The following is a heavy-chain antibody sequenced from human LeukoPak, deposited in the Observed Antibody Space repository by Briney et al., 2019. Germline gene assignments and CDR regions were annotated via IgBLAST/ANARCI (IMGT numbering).Heavy chain of an antibody. J-gene: IGHJ6*02. CDR1: GGSISSYY. CDR2: IYNSGST. CDR3: ARDRGVYGKETQTWYFGMDV. V-gene: IGHV4-59*01. D-gene: IGHD2-8*01. Sequence: SSETLSLTCTVSGGSISSYYWSWIRQPPGKGLEWIGYIYNSGSTNYNPSLKSRVTISVDTSKNQFSLKLISVTAADTAVYYCARDRGVYGKETQTWYFGMDVWGQGTTVTVSS.